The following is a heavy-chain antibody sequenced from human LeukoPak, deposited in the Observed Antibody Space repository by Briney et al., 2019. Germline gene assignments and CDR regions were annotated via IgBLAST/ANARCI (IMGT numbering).Heavy chain of an antibody. D-gene: IGHD3-9*01. V-gene: IGHV6-1*01. CDR3: ARRLAQYDCFDP. Sequence: SQTLSLTCANSGDSVSSNSVTWNWIRQSPSRGLEWLGRTYYRSTWYNDYAVSVRGRITVNPDTSKNQFSLHLNSVTPEDTAVYYCARRLAQYDCFDPWGQGILVTVSS. CDR1: GDSVSSNSVT. J-gene: IGHJ5*02. CDR2: TYYRSTWYN.